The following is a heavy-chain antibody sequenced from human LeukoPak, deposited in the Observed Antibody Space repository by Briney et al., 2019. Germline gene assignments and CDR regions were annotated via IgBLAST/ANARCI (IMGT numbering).Heavy chain of an antibody. CDR3: ARYCSGANCYSGVDY. Sequence: PGRSLRLSCAASGFTFGSYMMTWVRQAPGRGLEWVSTISSNGGSTYYADSVKGRFTISRDNSKNTLYLQMSSLRAEDTAVYYCARYCSGANCYSGVDYWGQGTLVPVSS. CDR1: GFTFGSYM. V-gene: IGHV3-23*01. J-gene: IGHJ4*02. D-gene: IGHD2-15*01. CDR2: ISSNGGST.